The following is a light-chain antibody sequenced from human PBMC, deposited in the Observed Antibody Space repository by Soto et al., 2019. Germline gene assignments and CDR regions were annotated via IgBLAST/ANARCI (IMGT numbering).Light chain of an antibody. CDR2: GAT. V-gene: IGKV3-20*01. CDR1: QSVSSNL. Sequence: EIVLPQSPGTLSLSPGASAPLSCRASQSVSSNLLAWYQQKPGQAPRLLIYGATNRATGVPDRFSGSGSGTDFTLTISRLEPEDFAVYYCQQYGSSPRTFGQGTKVDIK. J-gene: IGKJ1*01. CDR3: QQYGSSPRT.